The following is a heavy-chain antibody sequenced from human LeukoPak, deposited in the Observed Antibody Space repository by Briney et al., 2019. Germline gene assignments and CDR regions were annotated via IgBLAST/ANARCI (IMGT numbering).Heavy chain of an antibody. D-gene: IGHD6-19*01. J-gene: IGHJ6*02. CDR2: IYSGGST. CDR3: ASSSVAGTVYYYYYGMDV. CDR1: GFTVSSNY. Sequence: GGSLRLSCAASGFTVSSNYMSWVRQAPGKGLEWVSVIYSGGSTYYADSVKGRFTISRDNSKDTLYLQMNSLRAEDTAVYYCASSSVAGTVYYYYYGMDVWGQGTTVTVSS. V-gene: IGHV3-66*01.